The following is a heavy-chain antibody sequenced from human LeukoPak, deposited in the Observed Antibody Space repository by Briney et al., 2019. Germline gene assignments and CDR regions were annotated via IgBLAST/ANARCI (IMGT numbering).Heavy chain of an antibody. Sequence: GASVTVSCKASGYTFTGYYMHWVRQAPGQGLEWMGWINPNSGGTNYAQKFQGRVTMTRDTSISTAYMELSRPRSDDTAVYYCAREAIAARRRGFDYWGQGTLVTVSS. CDR1: GYTFTGYY. CDR2: INPNSGGT. V-gene: IGHV1-2*02. D-gene: IGHD6-6*01. CDR3: AREAIAARRRGFDY. J-gene: IGHJ4*02.